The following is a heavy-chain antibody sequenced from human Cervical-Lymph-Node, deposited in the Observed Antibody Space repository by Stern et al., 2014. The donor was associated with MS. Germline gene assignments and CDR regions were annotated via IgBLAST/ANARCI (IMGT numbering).Heavy chain of an antibody. CDR2: IKEDGTEK. Sequence: EVQLVQSGGGLVQPGGSLRLSCAASGSTVSSFWMSWVRQAPGQGLEWVAKIKEDGTEKFYVDSVKGRFTISRDNSKNTLYLQMNNLRAEDTAVSYCARDSWYGGWFDPWGQGTLVTVSS. J-gene: IGHJ5*02. CDR1: GSTVSSFW. V-gene: IGHV3-7*01. CDR3: ARDSWYGGWFDP. D-gene: IGHD6-13*01.